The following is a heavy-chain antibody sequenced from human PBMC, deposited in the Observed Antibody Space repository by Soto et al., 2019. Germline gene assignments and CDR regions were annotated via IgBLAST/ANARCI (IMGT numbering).Heavy chain of an antibody. D-gene: IGHD1-1*01. CDR1: GFTFSSYS. CDR3: ARDVAGRSERARRYFDL. V-gene: IGHV3-48*02. J-gene: IGHJ2*01. Sequence: GGSLRLSCAASGFTFSSYSMNWVRQAPGKGLEWVSYISSSSSTIYYADSVKGRFTISRDNAKNSLYLQMNSLRDEDTAVYYCARDVAGRSERARRYFDLWGRGTLFTVSS. CDR2: ISSSSSTI.